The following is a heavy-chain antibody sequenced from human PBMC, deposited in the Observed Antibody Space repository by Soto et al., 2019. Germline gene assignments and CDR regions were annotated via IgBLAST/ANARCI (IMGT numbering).Heavy chain of an antibody. D-gene: IGHD3-3*02. V-gene: IGHV2-5*02. CDR2: IYWDDNK. J-gene: IGHJ4*02. CDR1: GFSLSTTGVG. CDR3: AHRSSISLFDY. Sequence: QITLKESGPTLVQPTQTLTLTCAFSGFSLSTTGVGVGWIRQPPGKALEWLVVIYWDDNKRYSPSLKTSLTITKDTAKNQVVLTMANMDPVDTATYYCAHRSSISLFDYWGQGALVTVSS.